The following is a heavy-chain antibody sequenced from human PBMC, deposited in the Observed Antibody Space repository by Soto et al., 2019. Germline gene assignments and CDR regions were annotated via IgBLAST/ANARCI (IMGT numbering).Heavy chain of an antibody. D-gene: IGHD2-15*01. CDR1: GFTFSSYG. J-gene: IGHJ6*02. CDR2: ISYDGSNK. Sequence: LRLSCAASGFTFSSYGMHWVRQAPGKGLEWVAVISYDGSNKYYADSVKGRFTISRDNSKNTLYLQMNSLRAEDTAVYYCAKDWVPAVGYYYYGMDVWGQGTTVTVSS. CDR3: AKDWVPAVGYYYYGMDV. V-gene: IGHV3-30*18.